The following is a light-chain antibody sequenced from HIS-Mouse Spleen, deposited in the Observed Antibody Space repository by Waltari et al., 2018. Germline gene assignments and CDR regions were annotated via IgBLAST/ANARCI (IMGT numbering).Light chain of an antibody. V-gene: IGKV4-1*01. CDR1: QSVLYSSNNKNY. J-gene: IGKJ4*01. CDR3: QQYYSTPT. CDR2: WAS. Sequence: DIVMTQSPDSLAVSLGERATINCKSSQSVLYSSNNKNYLAWYQQKPGQHPKLLIYWASTRESVVPDRFSGSGSGTDFTLTISSLQAEDVAVYYCQQYYSTPTFGGGTKVEIK.